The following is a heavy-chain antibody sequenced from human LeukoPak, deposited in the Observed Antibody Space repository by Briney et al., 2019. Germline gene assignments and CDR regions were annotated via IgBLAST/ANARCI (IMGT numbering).Heavy chain of an antibody. V-gene: IGHV3-66*01. Sequence: SGGPLRLSCAASGFTVSSNYMSWVRQAPGKGLEWVSSIYSGGSTYYTDSVKGRFTISRDNSKNTLYLQMNSLRAEDTAVYYCARDLAGYNSFDYWGQGTLVTVSS. CDR1: GFTVSSNY. CDR2: IYSGGST. D-gene: IGHD5-24*01. CDR3: ARDLAGYNSFDY. J-gene: IGHJ4*02.